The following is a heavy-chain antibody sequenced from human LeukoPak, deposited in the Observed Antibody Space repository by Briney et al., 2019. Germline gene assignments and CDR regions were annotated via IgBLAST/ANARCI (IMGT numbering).Heavy chain of an antibody. V-gene: IGHV1-69*13. CDR1: GGTFSTYA. J-gene: IGHJ4*02. D-gene: IGHD4-17*01. CDR2: IIPIFGTA. CDR3: ARDHGDYGDYLNF. Sequence: SVKVSCKASGGTFSTYAISWVRQAPGQGLEWMGGIIPIFGTANYAQKFQGRVTITADESTSTAYMELSSLRSEDTAVYYCARDHGDYGDYLNFWGQGTLVTVSS.